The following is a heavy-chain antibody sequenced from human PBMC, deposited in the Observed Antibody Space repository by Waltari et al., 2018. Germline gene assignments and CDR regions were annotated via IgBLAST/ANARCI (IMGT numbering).Heavy chain of an antibody. Sequence: QVQLQQWGAGLLKPSETLSLTCAVYGGSFSGYYWSWIRQPPGQGLEWIGEINHSGSTNYNPSLKSRVTISVDTSKNQFSLKLSSVTAADTAVYYCARESKQPTRVIKLRNDAFDIWGQGTMVTVSS. J-gene: IGHJ3*02. CDR3: ARESKQPTRVIKLRNDAFDI. D-gene: IGHD3-22*01. CDR1: GGSFSGYY. V-gene: IGHV4-34*01. CDR2: INHSGST.